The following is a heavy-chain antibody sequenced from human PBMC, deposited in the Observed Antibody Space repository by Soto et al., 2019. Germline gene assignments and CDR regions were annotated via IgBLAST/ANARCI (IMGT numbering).Heavy chain of an antibody. Sequence: GGPLRLSLGASGGTCSGHRGNWVRQAPGKWLEWISYITSTSSTKHYADSVKGRFTISRDNANNSLYLQIKSLRDEDTAVHYCARRITMVRAPYYYYAMDVSGQGTTVTVSS. J-gene: IGHJ6*02. CDR3: ARRITMVRAPYYYYAMDV. D-gene: IGHD3-10*01. CDR1: GGTCSGHR. CDR2: ITSTSSTK. V-gene: IGHV3-48*02.